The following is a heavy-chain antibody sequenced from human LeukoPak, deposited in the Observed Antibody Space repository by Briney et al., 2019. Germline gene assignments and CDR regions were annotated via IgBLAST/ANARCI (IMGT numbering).Heavy chain of an antibody. CDR2: ISGSGGST. J-gene: IGHJ6*03. CDR1: GFTFSSYG. CDR3: AKEPYCSGGSCPYYYYMDV. V-gene: IGHV3-23*01. Sequence: GGSLRLSCAASGFTFSSYGMSWVRQAPGKGLEWVSAISGSGGSTYYADSVKGRFTISRDNSKNTLYLQMNSLRAEDTAVYYCAKEPYCSGGSCPYYYYMDVWGKGTTVTVSS. D-gene: IGHD2-15*01.